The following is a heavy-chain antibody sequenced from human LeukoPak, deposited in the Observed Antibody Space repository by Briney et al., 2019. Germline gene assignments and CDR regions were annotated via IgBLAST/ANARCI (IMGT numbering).Heavy chain of an antibody. J-gene: IGHJ4*02. CDR3: TRESGAFSPFGY. CDR2: ISLRGLI. CDR1: GGSISSTKW. D-gene: IGHD1-26*01. V-gene: IGHV4-4*02. Sequence: PSGSLSLTCGVSGGSISSTKWGSGVRQPPGQGLAWSGEISLRGLINYNPPLKRRVAMSLDRSKNHLSLNLSSVTAADTAVYYCTRESGAFSPFGYWGQGTLVTVSS.